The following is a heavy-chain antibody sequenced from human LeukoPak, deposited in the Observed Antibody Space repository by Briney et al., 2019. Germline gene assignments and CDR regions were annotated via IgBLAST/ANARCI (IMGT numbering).Heavy chain of an antibody. CDR2: ITYNSGDT. J-gene: IGHJ1*01. CDR3: AKQGYCSGGSCYSDYFQH. V-gene: IGHV3-23*01. D-gene: IGHD2-15*01. Sequence: GGSLRLSCAASGFTFSNYAVSWVRQAPGKGLDWVSTITYNSGDTFYAGSVKGRFTISRDKSKNTVYPHMNSLRAEDTAVYYCAKQGYCSGGSCYSDYFQHWGQGTLVTVSS. CDR1: GFTFSNYA.